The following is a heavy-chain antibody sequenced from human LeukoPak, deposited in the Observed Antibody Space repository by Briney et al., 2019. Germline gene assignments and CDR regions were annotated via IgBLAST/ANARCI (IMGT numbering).Heavy chain of an antibody. CDR3: ARYGLVVPAAR. Sequence: GGSLRLSCAASGITFSSYSMNWVRQAPGKGLEWVSYISSSSSTIYYADSVEGRFTISRDNAKNSLYLQMNSLRAEDTAVYYCARYGLVVPAARWGQGTLVTVSS. CDR2: ISSSSSTI. J-gene: IGHJ4*02. CDR1: GITFSSYS. D-gene: IGHD2-2*01. V-gene: IGHV3-48*01.